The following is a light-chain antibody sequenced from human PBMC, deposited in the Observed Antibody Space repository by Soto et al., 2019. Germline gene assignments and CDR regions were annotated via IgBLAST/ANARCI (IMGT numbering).Light chain of an antibody. CDR3: SSYTITSTVI. Sequence: QSVLTQSASVSGSPGQSITMSCTGTSSDVGAYDYVSWYQQHPGKVPKVMIYHVSNRPSGVSNRFSGSKSGNTASLTISGLQAEDEADYYCSSYTITSTVIFGGGTKLTVL. J-gene: IGLJ2*01. CDR1: SSDVGAYDY. CDR2: HVS. V-gene: IGLV2-14*01.